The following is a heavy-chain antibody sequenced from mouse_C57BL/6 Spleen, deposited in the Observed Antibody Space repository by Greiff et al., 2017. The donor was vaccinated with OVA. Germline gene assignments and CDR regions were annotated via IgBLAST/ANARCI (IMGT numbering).Heavy chain of an antibody. CDR3: TVYDGYFDY. V-gene: IGHV1-15*01. J-gene: IGHJ2*01. CDR1: GYTFTDHE. Sequence: QVQLQQSGAELVRPGASVTLSCKASGYTFTDHEMHWVKQTPVHGLEWIGAIDPETGGTAYNQKFKGKAILTADKSSSTAYMELRSLTSEDSAVYYCTVYDGYFDYWGQGTTLTVSS. D-gene: IGHD2-3*01. CDR2: IDPETGGT.